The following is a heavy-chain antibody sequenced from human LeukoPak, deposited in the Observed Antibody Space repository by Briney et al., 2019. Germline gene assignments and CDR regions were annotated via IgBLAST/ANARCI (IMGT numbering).Heavy chain of an antibody. CDR1: GFTFNNDP. Sequence: AGGSLRFSCAASGFTFNNDPMNWVRQAPGKGLEWVAHIRSDTKTIVYADSVKGRFIISRDNAKNSLSLQMNSLRVEDTAVYYCARDQNWVFDYWGQGTLVTVSS. J-gene: IGHJ4*02. V-gene: IGHV3-48*01. D-gene: IGHD7-27*01. CDR3: ARDQNWVFDY. CDR2: IRSDTKTI.